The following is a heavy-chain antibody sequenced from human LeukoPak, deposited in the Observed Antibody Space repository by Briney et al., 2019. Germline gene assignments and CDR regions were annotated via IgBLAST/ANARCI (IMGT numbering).Heavy chain of an antibody. V-gene: IGHV4-38-2*02. D-gene: IGHD3-22*01. CDR2: IYYSGST. Sequence: SETLSLTCTVSGYSISSGYYWGWIRQPPGKGLEWIGSIYYSGSTYYNPSLKSRVTISVDTSKNQFSLKLSSVTAADTAVYYCARDYNYYDSSAPAEYFQHWGQGTLVTVSS. CDR1: GYSISSGYY. J-gene: IGHJ1*01. CDR3: ARDYNYYDSSAPAEYFQH.